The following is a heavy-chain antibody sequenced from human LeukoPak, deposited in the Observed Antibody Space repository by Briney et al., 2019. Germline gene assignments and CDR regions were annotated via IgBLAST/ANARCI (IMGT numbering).Heavy chain of an antibody. Sequence: GGSLRLSCAASGFTFSDYYMSWIRQAPGKGLEWVSYISSSGSIIYYADSVKGRFTISRDNAKNSLYLQMNSLRAEDTAVYYCARASVVVVAATSGAFDIWGQGTMVTVSS. CDR2: ISSSGSII. J-gene: IGHJ3*02. CDR1: GFTFSDYY. D-gene: IGHD2-15*01. CDR3: ARASVVVVAATSGAFDI. V-gene: IGHV3-11*01.